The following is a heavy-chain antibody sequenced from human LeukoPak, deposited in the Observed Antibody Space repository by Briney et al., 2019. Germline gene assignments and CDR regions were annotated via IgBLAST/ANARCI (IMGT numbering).Heavy chain of an antibody. CDR3: ARGGERWELLHFDY. V-gene: IGHV1-18*01. CDR2: ISAYNGNT. D-gene: IGHD1-26*01. Sequence: ASVKVSCKASGYTFTSYGISWVRQAPGQGLDGMGWISAYNGNTNYAQKLQGRVTMTTDTSTSTAYMELRSLRSDDTAVYYCARGGERWELLHFDYWGQGTLVTVSS. J-gene: IGHJ4*02. CDR1: GYTFTSYG.